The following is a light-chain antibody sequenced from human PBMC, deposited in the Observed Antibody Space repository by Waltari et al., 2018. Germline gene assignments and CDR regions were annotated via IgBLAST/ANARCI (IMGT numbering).Light chain of an antibody. J-gene: IGKJ4*01. Sequence: DFQMTQSPSSLSASVGDRATITCRARQSISTYLNWYQQKPGKAPNLLIYAASSLHSGVPSRFSGSGSGTDFTLTISSLQPEDFATYYCQQSYSPLTFGGGTKVEIK. CDR1: QSISTY. CDR3: QQSYSPLT. V-gene: IGKV1-39*01. CDR2: AAS.